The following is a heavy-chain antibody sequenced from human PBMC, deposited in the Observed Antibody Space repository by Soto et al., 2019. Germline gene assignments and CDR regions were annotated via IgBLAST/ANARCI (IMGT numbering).Heavy chain of an antibody. CDR2: ISSSSSYI. V-gene: IGHV3-21*01. CDR1: GFTFSSYS. Sequence: ESLRLSCAASGFTFSSYSMNWVRQAPGKGLEWVSSISSSSSYIYYADSVKGRFTISRDNAKNSLYLQMNSLRAEDTAVYYCARGLGYCSGGSCYRGNRFDPWGQGTLVTVSS. D-gene: IGHD2-15*01. CDR3: ARGLGYCSGGSCYRGNRFDP. J-gene: IGHJ5*02.